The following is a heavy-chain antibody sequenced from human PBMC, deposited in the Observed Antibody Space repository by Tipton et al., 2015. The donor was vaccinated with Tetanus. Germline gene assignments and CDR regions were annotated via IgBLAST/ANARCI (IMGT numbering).Heavy chain of an antibody. Sequence: SLRLSCAASGFIFSSYPVNWVRQTPGKGLEWLANIRDSGTTTYYADSVKGRFTISRDNAKNSLYLQMNSLRDDDTAVYYCVRDDVWASDIWGQGTMVSVSS. CDR3: VRDDVWASDI. CDR1: GFIFSSYP. V-gene: IGHV3-48*02. D-gene: IGHD3/OR15-3a*01. CDR2: IRDSGTTT. J-gene: IGHJ3*02.